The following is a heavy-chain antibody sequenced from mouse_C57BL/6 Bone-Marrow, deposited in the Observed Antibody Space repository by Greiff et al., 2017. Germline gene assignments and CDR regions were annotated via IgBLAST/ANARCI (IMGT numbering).Heavy chain of an antibody. CDR3: TRPHYYGSSLWFAY. D-gene: IGHD1-1*01. CDR2: IDPETGGT. CDR1: GYTFTDYE. V-gene: IGHV1-15*01. J-gene: IGHJ3*01. Sequence: QLQQSGAELVRPGASVTLSCKASGYTFTDYEMHWVKQTPVHGLEWIGAIDPETGGTAYNQKFKGKAILTADKSSSTAYMELRSLTSEDSAVYYCTRPHYYGSSLWFAYWGQGTLVTVSA.